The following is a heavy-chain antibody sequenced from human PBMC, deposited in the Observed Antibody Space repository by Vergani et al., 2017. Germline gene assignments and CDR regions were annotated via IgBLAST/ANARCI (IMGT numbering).Heavy chain of an antibody. V-gene: IGHV1-18*01. D-gene: IGHD2-2*01. J-gene: IGHJ4*02. CDR2: ISVHNGNT. CDR1: GYTFSNYG. CDR3: ARDPGLVGYCTRTSCLFDY. Sequence: QVQLVQSGAEVKKPGASVKVSCKASGYTFSNYGITWVRQAPGQGLEWMGWISVHNGNTNYAQKVQGRFTMTTDTATSTAYMELRSLRSDDTAVYYCARDPGLVGYCTRTSCLFDYWGQGTLVTVSS.